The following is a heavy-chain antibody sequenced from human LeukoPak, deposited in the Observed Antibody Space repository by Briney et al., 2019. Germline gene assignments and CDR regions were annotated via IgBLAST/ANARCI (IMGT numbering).Heavy chain of an antibody. CDR3: AKGPNVAVAGTDY. CDR1: GFTFASYV. J-gene: IGHJ4*02. D-gene: IGHD6-19*01. Sequence: GGSLRLSCAASGFTFASYVMSWVRQAPGKGLEWVSAISGSGGSTYYADSVKGRFTISRDNSKNTLYLQMNSLRAEDTAVYYCAKGPNVAVAGTDYWGQGTLVTVSS. CDR2: ISGSGGST. V-gene: IGHV3-23*01.